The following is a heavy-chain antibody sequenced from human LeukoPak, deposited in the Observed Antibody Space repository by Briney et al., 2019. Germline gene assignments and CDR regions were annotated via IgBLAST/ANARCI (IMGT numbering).Heavy chain of an antibody. J-gene: IGHJ4*02. CDR3: ARDSSGLSFDY. CDR1: GFIVSSNY. CDR2: IYSGGST. V-gene: IGHV3-53*04. D-gene: IGHD6-19*01. Sequence: SGGSLRLSCAASGFIVSSNYMNWVRQAPGKGLEWVSVIYSGGSTYYADSVKGRFTISRHNSENTLYLQMNSLRADDTAVYYCARDSSGLSFDYWGQGTLVTVSS.